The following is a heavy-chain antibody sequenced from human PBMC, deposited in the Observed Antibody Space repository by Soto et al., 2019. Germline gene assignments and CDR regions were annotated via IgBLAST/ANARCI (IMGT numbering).Heavy chain of an antibody. CDR3: ARDESGSNDY. D-gene: IGHD1-26*01. V-gene: IGHV1-3*01. CDR1: GYTFYSNS. J-gene: IGHJ4*02. Sequence: ASVKVSCKASGYTFYSNSIHWVRQAPGQRLEWMGWIAGGSGYTKYSQIFQGRVTITRDTSASTAYMELNSLRSEDTAVYYCARDESGSNDYWGQGTLVTVSS. CDR2: IAGGSGYT.